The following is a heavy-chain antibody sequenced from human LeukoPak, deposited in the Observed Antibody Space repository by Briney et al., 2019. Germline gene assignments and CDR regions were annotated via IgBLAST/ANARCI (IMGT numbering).Heavy chain of an antibody. J-gene: IGHJ4*02. CDR3: ARGMMITFGGVIDYFDY. CDR1: GFTFSSYS. Sequence: GESLRLSCAASGFTFSSYSMNWVRQAPGKGLEWVSSISSSSSYIYYADSVKGRFTISRDNAKNSLYLQMNSLRAEDTAVYYCARGMMITFGGVIDYFDYWGQGTLVTVSS. D-gene: IGHD3-16*02. V-gene: IGHV3-21*01. CDR2: ISSSSSYI.